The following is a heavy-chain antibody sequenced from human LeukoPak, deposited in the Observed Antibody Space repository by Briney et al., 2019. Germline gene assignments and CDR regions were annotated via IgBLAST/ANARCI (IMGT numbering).Heavy chain of an antibody. V-gene: IGHV3-15*01. J-gene: IGHJ1*01. D-gene: IGHD3-10*01. CDR1: GFTFNNAW. Sequence: PGGSLRLSCAASGFTFNNAWMTWVRQAPGKGLEWVGRIKSKTDGGTTDYAAPVKSRFTISRDDSKNTLYLQMNSLKTEDTAMYYCTTAYLWFWEVFEYFQHWGQGTLVTVSS. CDR3: TTAYLWFWEVFEYFQH. CDR2: IKSKTDGGTT.